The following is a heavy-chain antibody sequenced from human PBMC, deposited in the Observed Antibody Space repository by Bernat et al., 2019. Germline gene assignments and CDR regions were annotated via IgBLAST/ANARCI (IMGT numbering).Heavy chain of an antibody. V-gene: IGHV3-23*04. CDR3: AKFRGQLIRNYYMNV. J-gene: IGHJ6*03. CDR2: MTGGGTT. CDR1: GFTFGTFA. D-gene: IGHD2-21*01. Sequence: EVRLVESGGDLVQPGGSLRLSCAASGFTFGTFAMSWVRQAPGKGLGWVSAMTGGGTTYYADSVKGRVIIFRDNSKNMLFMQMNSLTAEDTAVYYCAKFRGQLIRNYYMNVWGEGTTVTVS.